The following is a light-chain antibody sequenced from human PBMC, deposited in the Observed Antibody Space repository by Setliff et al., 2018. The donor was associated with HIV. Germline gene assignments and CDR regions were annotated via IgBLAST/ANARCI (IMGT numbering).Light chain of an antibody. J-gene: IGLJ1*01. CDR1: SSDVGRYNL. Sequence: QSALTQPASVSGSPGQSITISCTGTSSDVGRYNLVSWYQQHPGKAPKLMIYQATKRPSGASNRFSGSKSGNTASLTISGLQAEDEADYYCCSNTGSNTYVFGTGTKVT. CDR3: CSNTGSNTYV. CDR2: QAT. V-gene: IGLV2-23*01.